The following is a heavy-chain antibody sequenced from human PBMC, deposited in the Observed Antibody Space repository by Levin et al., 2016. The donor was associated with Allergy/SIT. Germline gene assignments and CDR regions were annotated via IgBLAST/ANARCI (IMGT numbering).Heavy chain of an antibody. CDR1: GFNFGNYA. CDR2: IDGGNGNT. J-gene: IGHJ5*02. D-gene: IGHD5-24*01. Sequence: ASVKVSCKASGFNFGNYAFHWVRQAPGQTFEWLGWIDGGNGNTKYSLNFPDRLTVTTDTSANTVYMKLTFLTPDDTAIYYCIRSGRSYKSQPFDPWGQGTLVTVS. CDR3: IRSGRSYKSQPFDP. V-gene: IGHV1-3*01.